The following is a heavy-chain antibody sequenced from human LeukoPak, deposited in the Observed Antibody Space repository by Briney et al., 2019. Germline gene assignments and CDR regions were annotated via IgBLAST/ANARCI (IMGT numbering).Heavy chain of an antibody. CDR3: TIVWGGYDESCFDP. Sequence: TGGSLRLSCAASGLPFNQAWLIWLRQAPGKGLEWVGRTKSTTDGGTIDYAAAVRGRFTISRDDSEDMLYLQMNGLKIEDTAVYYCTIVWGGYDESCFDPWGQGTLVTVSS. CDR1: GLPFNQAW. J-gene: IGHJ5*02. CDR2: TKSTTDGGTI. V-gene: IGHV3-15*01. D-gene: IGHD3-3*01.